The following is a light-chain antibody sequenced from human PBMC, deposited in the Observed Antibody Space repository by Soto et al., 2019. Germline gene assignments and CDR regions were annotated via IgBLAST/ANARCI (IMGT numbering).Light chain of an antibody. V-gene: IGKV1-5*03. CDR3: QQYNAYPLT. CDR1: QTINTW. J-gene: IGKJ4*01. Sequence: DIQMTQSPSTLSASVGDRVTITCRASQTINTWLAWYQQKPGKAPNLLIYKASNLESGVPSRFSGGGSGTEFSLTISSLQPDDFATYYCQQYNAYPLTFGGGTTVEIK. CDR2: KAS.